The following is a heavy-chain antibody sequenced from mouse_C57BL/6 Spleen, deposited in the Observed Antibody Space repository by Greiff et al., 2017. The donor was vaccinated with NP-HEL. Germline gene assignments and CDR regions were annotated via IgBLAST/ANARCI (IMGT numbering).Heavy chain of an antibody. CDR3: ARRGTTVVSHWYFDV. Sequence: EVNVVESGGDLVKPGGSLKLSCAASGFTFSSYGMSWVRQTPDKRLEWVATISSGGSYTYYPDSVKGRFTISRDNAKNTLYLQMSSLKSEDTAMYYCARRGTTVVSHWYFDVWGTGTTVTVSS. CDR2: ISSGGSYT. J-gene: IGHJ1*03. D-gene: IGHD1-1*01. V-gene: IGHV5-6*02. CDR1: GFTFSSYG.